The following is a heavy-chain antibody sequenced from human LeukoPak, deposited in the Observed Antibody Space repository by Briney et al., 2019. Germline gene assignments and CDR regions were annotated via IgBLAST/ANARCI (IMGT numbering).Heavy chain of an antibody. CDR2: ISSSGGTT. V-gene: IGHV3-48*04. J-gene: IGHJ4*02. Sequence: GGSLRLSCAVSGFTFSSYAMSWVRQAPGRGLKWVSIISSSGGTTYYADSVKGRFTISRDNAKNSLYLQMNSLRAEDTAVYYCASGGKYSYGRDYFDYWGQGTLVTVSS. CDR1: GFTFSSYA. CDR3: ASGGKYSYGRDYFDY. D-gene: IGHD5-18*01.